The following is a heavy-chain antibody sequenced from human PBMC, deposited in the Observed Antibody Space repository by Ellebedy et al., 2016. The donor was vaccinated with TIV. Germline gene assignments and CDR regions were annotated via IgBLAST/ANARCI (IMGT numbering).Heavy chain of an antibody. J-gene: IGHJ4*02. D-gene: IGHD3-9*01. CDR2: TTYNGRT. CDR3: ARNCFTGYYYFDY. Sequence: ASVKVSCKTSGYVFGSYDINWARQAPGQGLEWMGWTTYNGRTNYAQTFQGRLTLTTDTSTSTAYMELRSLSSADTAVYYCARNCFTGYYYFDYWGQGTLVSVSS. CDR1: GYVFGSYD. V-gene: IGHV1-18*01.